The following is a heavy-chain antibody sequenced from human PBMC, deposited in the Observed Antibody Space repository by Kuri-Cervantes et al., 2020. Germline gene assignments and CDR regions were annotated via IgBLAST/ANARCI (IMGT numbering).Heavy chain of an antibody. CDR3: ARVYWTYLFDP. Sequence: SGPTLVKPTQTLTLTCTFSGFSLNTPGVGVAWIRQPPGKALEWLAINFWVDNERYSPSLKSKLTITQDTSKNQVVLTMTNMDPADTGTYYCARVYWTYLFDPWGQGTLVTVSS. V-gene: IGHV2-5*02. CDR1: GFSLNTPGVG. J-gene: IGHJ5*02. D-gene: IGHD3/OR15-3a*01. CDR2: NFWVDNE.